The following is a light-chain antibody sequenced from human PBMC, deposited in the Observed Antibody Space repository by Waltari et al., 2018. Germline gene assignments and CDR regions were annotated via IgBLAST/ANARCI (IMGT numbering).Light chain of an antibody. Sequence: QSVVTQPPSASGTPGQRVTISCSGSNSNIGSNSVNWYQHLPGAAPKLLIYGYSHRPQGVPARFSGSRSDTSASLSISGLQSEDEADYYCATSDDGLPGWVFGGGTKLTVV. CDR3: ATSDDGLPGWV. J-gene: IGLJ3*02. V-gene: IGLV1-44*01. CDR2: GYS. CDR1: NSNIGSNS.